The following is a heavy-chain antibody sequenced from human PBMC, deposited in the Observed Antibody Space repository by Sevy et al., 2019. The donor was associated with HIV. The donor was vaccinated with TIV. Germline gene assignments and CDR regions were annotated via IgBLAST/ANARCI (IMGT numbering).Heavy chain of an antibody. CDR3: ARGYSGYDSDDSFDY. V-gene: IGHV4-39*01. J-gene: IGHJ4*02. CDR1: GGSISSSSYY. D-gene: IGHD5-12*01. Sequence: SETLSLTCTVSGGSISSSSYYWGWTRQPPGKGLEWIGSIYYSGSTYYNPSLKSRVTISVDTSKNQFSLKLSSVTAADTAVYYCARGYSGYDSDDSFDYWGQGTLVTVSS. CDR2: IYYSGST.